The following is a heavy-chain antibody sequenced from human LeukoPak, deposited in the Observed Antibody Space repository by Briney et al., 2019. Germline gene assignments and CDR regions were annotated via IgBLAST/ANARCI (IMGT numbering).Heavy chain of an antibody. CDR1: GFTFSSYA. D-gene: IGHD6-19*01. V-gene: IGHV3-64D*06. J-gene: IGHJ4*02. CDR2: ISSNGGST. CDR3: VKDEGSRAVAGTGDY. Sequence: GGSLRLSCAASGFTFSSYALHWVRQAPGKGLEYVSAISSNGGSTYYADSVKGRFTVSRDNSKNTLYLQMSSLRAEDTAVYYCVKDEGSRAVAGTGDYWGQGTLVTVSS.